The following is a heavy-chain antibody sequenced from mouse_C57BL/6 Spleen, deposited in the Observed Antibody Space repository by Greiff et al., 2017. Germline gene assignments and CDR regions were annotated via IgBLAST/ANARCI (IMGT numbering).Heavy chain of an antibody. CDR2: INPNNGGT. Sequence: EVQLQQSGPELVKPGASVKISCKASGYTFTDYYMNWVKQSHGKSLEWIGDINPNNGGTSYNQKFKGKATLTVDKSSSTAYMELRSLTSEDSAVYYCARPITTVVARGFYFDYWGQGTTLTVSS. D-gene: IGHD1-1*01. CDR1: GYTFTDYY. CDR3: ARPITTVVARGFYFDY. J-gene: IGHJ2*01. V-gene: IGHV1-26*01.